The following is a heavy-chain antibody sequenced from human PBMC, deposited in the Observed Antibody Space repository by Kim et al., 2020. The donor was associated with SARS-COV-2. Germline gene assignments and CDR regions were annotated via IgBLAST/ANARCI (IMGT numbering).Heavy chain of an antibody. CDR2: ISSSSSTI. J-gene: IGHJ4*02. Sequence: GGSLRLSCAASGFTFSSYSMNWVRQAPGKGLEWVSYISSSSSTIYYADSVKGRFTISRDNAKNSLYLQMNSLRAEDTAVYYCARELVGIAVAGIDYWGQGTLVTVSS. CDR1: GFTFSSYS. D-gene: IGHD6-19*01. V-gene: IGHV3-48*04. CDR3: ARELVGIAVAGIDY.